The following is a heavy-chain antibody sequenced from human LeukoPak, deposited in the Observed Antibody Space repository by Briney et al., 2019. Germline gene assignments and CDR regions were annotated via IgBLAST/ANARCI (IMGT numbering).Heavy chain of an antibody. CDR3: ARDAPPSSWDPFDY. CDR2: INPNSGGT. D-gene: IGHD6-13*01. J-gene: IGHJ4*02. Sequence: ASVKVSCKASGYTFTGYYMHWVRQAPGQGLEWMGWINPNSGGTNYAQKFQGRVTMTRDTSISTAYMELSRLRSDDTAVYYCARDAPPSSWDPFDYWGQGTLVTVSS. V-gene: IGHV1-2*02. CDR1: GYTFTGYY.